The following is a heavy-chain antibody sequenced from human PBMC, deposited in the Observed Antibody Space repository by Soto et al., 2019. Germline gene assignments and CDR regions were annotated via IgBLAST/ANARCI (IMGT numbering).Heavy chain of an antibody. J-gene: IGHJ6*02. Sequence: QVQLVQSGPEVKKPGSSVKVSCKTSGDTFKKFAISWVRQAPGHGPEWMGGIIPMFGTTKYTQKLQGRVTFTADKSTGTAYMELTSLMSEDTATYFCARGVVPAAGAAPHYFHYGVDVWGQGTTVTVSS. D-gene: IGHD2-2*01. CDR3: ARGVVPAAGAAPHYFHYGVDV. CDR2: IIPMFGTT. V-gene: IGHV1-69*06. CDR1: GDTFKKFA.